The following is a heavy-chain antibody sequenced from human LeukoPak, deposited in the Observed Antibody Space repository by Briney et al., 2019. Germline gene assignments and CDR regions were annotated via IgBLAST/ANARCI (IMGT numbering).Heavy chain of an antibody. V-gene: IGHV4-34*01. CDR1: GGSISSYY. D-gene: IGHD6-13*01. CDR2: INHSGST. Sequence: PSETLSLTCTVSGGSISSYYWSWIRQPPGKGLEWIGEINHSGSTNYNPSLKSRVTISVDTSKNQFSLKLSSVTAADTAVYYCARSVAAAGTVYWGQGTLVTVSS. J-gene: IGHJ4*02. CDR3: ARSVAAAGTVY.